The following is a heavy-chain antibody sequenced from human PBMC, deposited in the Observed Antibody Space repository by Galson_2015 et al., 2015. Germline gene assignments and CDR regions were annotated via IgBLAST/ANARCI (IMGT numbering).Heavy chain of an antibody. V-gene: IGHV3-48*03. J-gene: IGHJ4*02. CDR2: ISSSGSTI. D-gene: IGHD3-22*01. CDR1: GFTFSSYE. Sequence: SLRLSCAASGFTFSSYEMNWVRQAPGKGLEWVSYISSSGSTIYYADSVKGRFTISRDNAKNSLYLQMNSLRAEDTAVYYCARDPWKGGDSSGYYYGSNPRPHGGASEYYFDYWGQGTLVTVSS. CDR3: ARDPWKGGDSSGYYYGSNPRPHGGASEYYFDY.